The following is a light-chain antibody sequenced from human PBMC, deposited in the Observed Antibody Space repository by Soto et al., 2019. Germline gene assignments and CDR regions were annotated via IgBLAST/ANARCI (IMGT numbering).Light chain of an antibody. CDR3: CSYAGSYNLGV. J-gene: IGLJ3*02. V-gene: IGLV2-23*01. CDR1: SSDFGSYKF. Sequence: QSALTQPASVSGSPGQSVTISCTGTSSDFGSYKFVSWYQHHPGTVPKVIIYETSKRPSGVSDRFSGSKSGNTASLTISGLRAEDEADYYCCSYAGSYNLGVFGGGTKVTVL. CDR2: ETS.